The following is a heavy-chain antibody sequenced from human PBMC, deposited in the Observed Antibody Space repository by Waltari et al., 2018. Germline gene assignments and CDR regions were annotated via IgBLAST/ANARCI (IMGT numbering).Heavy chain of an antibody. Sequence: QAQLVQSGAEATQPGAPVKVSCKASGYTSTTYPIHWVRQAPGQRLEWMGWINTGSGITKYSQNFQGRVSMTSDTSATTVYMDLSSLTFQDTAVYYCARDGGFYYMDVWGAGTSVTVSS. CDR2: INTGSGIT. V-gene: IGHV1-3*04. CDR1: GYTSTTYP. J-gene: IGHJ6*03. D-gene: IGHD6-25*01. CDR3: ARDGGFYYMDV.